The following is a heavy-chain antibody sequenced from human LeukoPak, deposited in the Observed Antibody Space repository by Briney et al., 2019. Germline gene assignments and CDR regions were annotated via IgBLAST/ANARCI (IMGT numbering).Heavy chain of an antibody. D-gene: IGHD6-19*01. J-gene: IGHJ4*02. CDR2: IYYSGST. V-gene: IGHV4-59*08. CDR3: ARHGKDSSGWYGSDY. CDR1: GGSISSYY. Sequence: SETLSLTCTVSGGSISSYYRSWIRQPPGKGLEWIGYIYYSGSTNYNPSLKSRVTISVDTSKNQFSLKLSSVTAADTAVYYCARHGKDSSGWYGSDYWGQGTLVTVSS.